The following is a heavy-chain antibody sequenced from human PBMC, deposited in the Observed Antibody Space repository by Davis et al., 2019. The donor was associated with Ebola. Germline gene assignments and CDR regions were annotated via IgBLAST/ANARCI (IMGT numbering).Heavy chain of an antibody. CDR2: IIPILGIA. D-gene: IGHD2/OR15-2a*01. V-gene: IGHV1-69*04. J-gene: IGHJ4*02. CDR3: AREILWSLEYYFDY. CDR1: GGTFSSYT. Sequence: SVKVSCKASGGTFSSYTISWVRQAPGQGLEWMGRIIPILGIANYAQKFQGRVTMTRENSMSTAYMELSSLRSEDTAVYYCAREILWSLEYYFDYWGQGTLVTVSS.